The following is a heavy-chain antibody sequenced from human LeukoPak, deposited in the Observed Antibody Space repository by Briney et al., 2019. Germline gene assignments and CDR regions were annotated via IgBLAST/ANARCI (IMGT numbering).Heavy chain of an antibody. V-gene: IGHV1-69*13. CDR3: ARDSSEFRSLLFH. CDR1: GGTFSSYA. J-gene: IGHJ1*01. CDR2: IIPIFGTA. Sequence: ASVKVSCKASGGTFSSYAISWVRQAPGQGLEWMGGIIPIFGTANYAQKFQGRVTIIADESTSTAYVELSSLRSEDTAVYYCARDSSEFRSLLFHWGQGTLVTVSS. D-gene: IGHD1-14*01.